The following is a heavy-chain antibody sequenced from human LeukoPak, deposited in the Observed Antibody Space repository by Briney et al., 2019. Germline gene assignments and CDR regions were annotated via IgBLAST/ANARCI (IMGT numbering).Heavy chain of an antibody. CDR3: ARVRSLRDVVPAAIRYFDL. V-gene: IGHV4-59*08. J-gene: IGHJ2*01. CDR2: IYYSGST. Sequence: PSETLSLTCTVSGGSISGYYWGWIRQPPGKGLEWIGYIYYSGSTNYNPSLKSRVTISVDTSKNQFSLKLSSVTAADTAVYYCARVRSLRDVVPAAIRYFDLWGRGTLVTVSS. CDR1: GGSISGYY. D-gene: IGHD2-2*01.